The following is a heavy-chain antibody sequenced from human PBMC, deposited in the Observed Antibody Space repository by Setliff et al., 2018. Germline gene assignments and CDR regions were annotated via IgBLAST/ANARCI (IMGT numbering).Heavy chain of an antibody. CDR1: GYTFSTYG. Sequence: VASVKVSCKASGYTFSTYGLHWVRQAPGQGPERMGMIITNTGKTSYAQKFQGRVTMTTDTSTGTGYMELRSLRSDDTAVYFCARFGGSCSSSSCYASDLWGQGTMVTVSS. CDR2: IITNTGKT. V-gene: IGHV1-18*01. D-gene: IGHD2-2*01. J-gene: IGHJ3*01. CDR3: ARFGGSCSSSSCYASDL.